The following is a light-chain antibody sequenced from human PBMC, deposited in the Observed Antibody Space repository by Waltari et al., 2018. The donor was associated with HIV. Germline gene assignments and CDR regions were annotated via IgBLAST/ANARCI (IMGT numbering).Light chain of an antibody. CDR3: CSYAGSSTSWV. Sequence: QTALTQPASVSGSPGQSITISCTGTSSDVGSYNLVSWYQQHPGKAPKLMIYEGSKRPSVVSNRFSGSKSGNTASLTISWLQAEDEADYYCCSYAGSSTSWVFGGGTKLTVL. V-gene: IGLV2-23*01. CDR1: SSDVGSYNL. CDR2: EGS. J-gene: IGLJ3*02.